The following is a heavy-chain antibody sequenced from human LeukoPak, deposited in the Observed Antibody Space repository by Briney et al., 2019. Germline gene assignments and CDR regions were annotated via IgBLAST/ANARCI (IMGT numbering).Heavy chain of an antibody. CDR2: ISGGSSTI. CDR3: ARDLTTIVRGLPLDC. V-gene: IGHV3-48*02. J-gene: IGHJ4*02. Sequence: GGSLKISCAASGFTFSTYSMNWVRQAPGKGLEWLSYISGGSSTIYYADSVKGRFTISRDNAKSSLYLQMNSLRDEDTALYYCARDLTTIVRGLPLDCWGQGTLVTVSS. D-gene: IGHD3-10*01. CDR1: GFTFSTYS.